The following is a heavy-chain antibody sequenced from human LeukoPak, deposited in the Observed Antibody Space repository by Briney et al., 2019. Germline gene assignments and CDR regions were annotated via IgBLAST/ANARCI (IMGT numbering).Heavy chain of an antibody. J-gene: IGHJ4*02. CDR3: ARHYRGIVGAHFDY. Sequence: SETLSLTCAVYGGSFSGYYWSWIRQPPGKGLEWIGEINHSGSTNYNPSLKGRVTISVDTSKNQFSLKLSSVTAADTAVYYCARHYRGIVGAHFDYWGQGTLVTVSS. V-gene: IGHV4-34*01. CDR1: GGSFSGYY. D-gene: IGHD1-26*01. CDR2: INHSGST.